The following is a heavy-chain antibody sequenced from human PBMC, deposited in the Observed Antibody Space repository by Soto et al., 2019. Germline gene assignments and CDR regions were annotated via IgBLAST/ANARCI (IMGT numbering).Heavy chain of an antibody. Sequence: ASVKVSCKASGYTFTSYDINWVRQATGQGLEWMGWMNPNSGNTGYAQKFQGRVTMTRNTSISTAYMELSSLRSEDTAVYYCARGPEHDYDILTGYYSGYYYYYYMDVWGKGTTVTVSS. J-gene: IGHJ6*03. D-gene: IGHD3-9*01. V-gene: IGHV1-8*01. CDR3: ARGPEHDYDILTGYYSGYYYYYYMDV. CDR1: GYTFTSYD. CDR2: MNPNSGNT.